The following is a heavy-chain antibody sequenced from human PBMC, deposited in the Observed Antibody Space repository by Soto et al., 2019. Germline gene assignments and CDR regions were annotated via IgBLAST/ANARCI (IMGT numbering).Heavy chain of an antibody. CDR3: ARVRYDSSGYYYFDY. V-gene: IGHV4-4*07. CDR2: IYTSGST. J-gene: IGHJ4*02. CDR1: GGSISSYY. Sequence: QVQLQESGPGLVKPSETLSLTCTVSGGSISSYYWSWIRQPAGKGLEWIGRIYTSGSTNYNPSLKSRVTMSVDTSKSQFSLELSSVTAADTAVYYCARVRYDSSGYYYFDYWGQGTLVTVSS. D-gene: IGHD3-22*01.